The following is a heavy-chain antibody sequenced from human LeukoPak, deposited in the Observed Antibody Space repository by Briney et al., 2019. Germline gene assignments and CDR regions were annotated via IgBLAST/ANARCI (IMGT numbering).Heavy chain of an antibody. J-gene: IGHJ6*03. CDR3: SRSSSRNFGVVIKSYYYYMDV. V-gene: IGHV3-73*01. D-gene: IGHD3-3*01. Sequence: GSLRLSCAASGFTFSGSAIHWVRQASGKGLEWVGRIRSKANYVESVKGRFTISRDDSKNTAYLQMNSLKTEDTAVYYCSRSSSRNFGVVIKSYYYYMDVWGKGTTVTVSS. CDR1: GFTFSGSA. CDR2: IRSKAN.